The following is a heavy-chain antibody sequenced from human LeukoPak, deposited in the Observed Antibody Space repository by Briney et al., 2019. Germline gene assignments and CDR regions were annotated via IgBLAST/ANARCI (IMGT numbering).Heavy chain of an antibody. Sequence: GGSLTLSCAASGFTFSSYDFNWVRQAPGKGLEWVSYISSRSRTIYYADSVKGRFTIFRDNAQKSLYLQINSLRGDDTALYYCVRGTRAFDVWGQGTMVTVSS. CDR2: ISSRSRTI. V-gene: IGHV3-48*04. J-gene: IGHJ3*01. CDR1: GFTFSSYD. CDR3: VRGTRAFDV.